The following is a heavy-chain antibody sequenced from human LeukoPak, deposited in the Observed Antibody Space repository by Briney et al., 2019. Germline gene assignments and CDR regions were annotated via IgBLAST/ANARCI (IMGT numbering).Heavy chain of an antibody. V-gene: IGHV4-59*01. CDR1: GGSISGYY. J-gene: IGHJ4*02. CDR3: ARALRELPYYFDY. D-gene: IGHD1-26*01. Sequence: SETLSLTCTVSGGSISGYYWSWIRQPPGKGLEWIGYIYYSGSTNYNPSLKSRVTISVDTSKNQFSLKLSSVTAADTAVYYCARALRELPYYFDYWGQGTLVTVSS. CDR2: IYYSGST.